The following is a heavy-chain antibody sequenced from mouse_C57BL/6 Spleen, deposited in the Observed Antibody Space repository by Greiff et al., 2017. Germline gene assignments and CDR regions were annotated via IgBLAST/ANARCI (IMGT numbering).Heavy chain of an antibody. J-gene: IGHJ1*03. CDR3: ARGYYGSGRYFDV. CDR2: IDPSDSYT. D-gene: IGHD1-1*01. Sequence: QVQLQQPGAELVMPGASVKLSCKASGYTFTSYWMHWVKQRPGQGLEWIGEIDPSDSYTNYNQKFKGKSTLTVDKSSSTAYMQLSSLTSEDSAVYYCARGYYGSGRYFDVWGTGTTVTVSS. V-gene: IGHV1-69*01. CDR1: GYTFTSYW.